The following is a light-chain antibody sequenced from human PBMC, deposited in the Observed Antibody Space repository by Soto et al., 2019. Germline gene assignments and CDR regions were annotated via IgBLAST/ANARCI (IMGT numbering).Light chain of an antibody. CDR1: QSIYSD. CDR2: GAS. CDR3: QHFNKWQT. V-gene: IGKV3D-15*01. J-gene: IGKJ2*01. Sequence: EIVMTQSPATLSVSPGERATLYCRASQSIYSDVAWYQQKFGQAPRLHIHGASTRATNVPDRFSCSGSGTEFTHTLRNLEYEDFAVDYCQHFNKWQTCGQGTKLEIK.